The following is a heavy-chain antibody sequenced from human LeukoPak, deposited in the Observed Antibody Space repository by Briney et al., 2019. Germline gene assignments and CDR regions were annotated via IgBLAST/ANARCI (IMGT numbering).Heavy chain of an antibody. D-gene: IGHD6-13*01. CDR1: GFTFNSYA. J-gene: IGHJ6*02. CDR2: ISSNGGST. V-gene: IGHV3-64*01. Sequence: PGRSLRLSCAASGFTFNSYAMHWVRQAPGKGLEYVSAISSNGGSTYYANSVKGRFTISRDNSKNTLYLQMGSLRAEDMAVYYCARVGYTSYYYYGMDVWGQGTTVTVSS. CDR3: ARVGYTSYYYYGMDV.